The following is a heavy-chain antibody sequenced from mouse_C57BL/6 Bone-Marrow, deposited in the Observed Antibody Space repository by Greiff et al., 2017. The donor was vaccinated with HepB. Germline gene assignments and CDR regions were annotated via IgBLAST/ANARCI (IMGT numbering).Heavy chain of an antibody. CDR2: IDPSDSYT. CDR3: GRGFAY. J-gene: IGHJ3*01. V-gene: IGHV1-50*01. Sequence: QVQLQQPGAELVKPGASVKLSCKASGYTFTSYWMQWVKQRPGQGLEWIGEIDPSDSYTNYNQKFKGKATLTVDTSSSTAYMQLSSLTSEDSAVYYCGRGFAYWGQGTLVTVSA. CDR1: GYTFTSYW.